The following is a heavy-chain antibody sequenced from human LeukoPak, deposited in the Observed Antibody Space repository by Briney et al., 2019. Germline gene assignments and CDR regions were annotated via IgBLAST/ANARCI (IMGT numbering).Heavy chain of an antibody. CDR2: IYSGGST. V-gene: IGHV3-66*02. J-gene: IGHJ4*02. Sequence: QPGGSLRLSCAASGFTVSSNYMSWVRQAPGKGLEWVSVIYSGGSTYYADSVKGRFTISRYNSKNTLYLQMNSLRAEDTAVYYCARVAYYDFWSGYFYLWGQGTLVTVSS. CDR3: ARVAYYDFWSGYFYL. CDR1: GFTVSSNY. D-gene: IGHD3-3*01.